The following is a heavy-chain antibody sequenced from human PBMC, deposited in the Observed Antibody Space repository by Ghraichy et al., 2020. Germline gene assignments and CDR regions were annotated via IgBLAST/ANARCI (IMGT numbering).Heavy chain of an antibody. J-gene: IGHJ3*02. CDR3: ARVRGMGAFDI. Sequence: SETLSLTCAVSGGSISSGGYSWSWIRQPPGKGLEWIGYIYYSGSTYYNPSLKSRVTISVDTSKNQFSLKLSSVTAADTAVYYCARVRGMGAFDIWGQGTMVTVSS. D-gene: IGHD3-16*01. CDR2: IYYSGST. V-gene: IGHV4-30-4*07. CDR1: GGSISSGGYS.